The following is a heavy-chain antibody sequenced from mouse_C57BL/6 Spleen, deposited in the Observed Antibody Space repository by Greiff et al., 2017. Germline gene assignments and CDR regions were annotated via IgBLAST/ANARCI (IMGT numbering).Heavy chain of an antibody. CDR2: ISYDGSN. V-gene: IGHV3-6*01. Sequence: EVQLQESGPGLVKPSQSLSLTCSVTGYSITSGYYWNWIRQFPGNKLEWMGYISYDGSNNYNPSLKNRISITRDTSKNQFFLKLNSVTTEDTATYYCARMDGRVDWYFDVWGTGTTVTVSS. CDR1: GYSITSGYY. J-gene: IGHJ1*03. CDR3: ARMDGRVDWYFDV. D-gene: IGHD1-1*01.